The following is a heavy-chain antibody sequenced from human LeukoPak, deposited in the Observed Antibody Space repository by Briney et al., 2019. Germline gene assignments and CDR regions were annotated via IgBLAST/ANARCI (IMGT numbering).Heavy chain of an antibody. Sequence: SETLSLTCTVSGGSFSSYYWSWIRQPPGKGLEWFGYIYYSGSTNYNPSLKSRVTISVDTSKNQFSLKLSSVTAADTAVYYCARLRDIVVVPAAPPPYYYYGMDVWGQGTTVTVSS. V-gene: IGHV4-59*08. CDR2: IYYSGST. CDR1: GGSFSSYY. J-gene: IGHJ6*02. CDR3: ARLRDIVVVPAAPPPYYYYGMDV. D-gene: IGHD2-2*01.